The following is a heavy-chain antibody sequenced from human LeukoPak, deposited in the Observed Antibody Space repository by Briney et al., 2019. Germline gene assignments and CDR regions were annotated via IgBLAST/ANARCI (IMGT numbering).Heavy chain of an antibody. CDR3: ARGAYCSGASSSEGTWFDP. Sequence: ASVKVSCKASGYTFTSYAVHWVRQAPGQRLEWMGWINAGNGNTKYSQEFQGRVTITRDTSASTAYMELSSLRSEDTAEYYCARGAYCSGASSSEGTWFDPWGQGTLVTVSS. J-gene: IGHJ5*02. D-gene: IGHD2-15*01. CDR2: INAGNGNT. V-gene: IGHV1-3*03. CDR1: GYTFTSYA.